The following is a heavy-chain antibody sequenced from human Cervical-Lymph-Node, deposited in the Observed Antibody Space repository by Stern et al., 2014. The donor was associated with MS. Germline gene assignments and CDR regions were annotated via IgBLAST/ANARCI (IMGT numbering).Heavy chain of an antibody. CDR1: GFSLTTSGMC. CDR2: IDWDDDK. Sequence: QVTLRESGPALVRPTQTLTLTCTFSGFSLTTSGMCVAWIRQPPRKDLEWLSRIDWDDDKYYNTSLKTRLTISKDTSKNQVVLTMTNMDPVDTATYYCARTRFSSGWYYFDYWGQGTLVTVSS. D-gene: IGHD6-19*01. J-gene: IGHJ4*02. V-gene: IGHV2-70*15. CDR3: ARTRFSSGWYYFDY.